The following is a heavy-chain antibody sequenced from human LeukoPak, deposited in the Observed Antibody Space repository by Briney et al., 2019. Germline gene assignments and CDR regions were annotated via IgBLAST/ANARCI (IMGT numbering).Heavy chain of an antibody. D-gene: IGHD3-22*01. CDR3: ARDGVPYYYDSSGPFDY. V-gene: IGHV1-69*06. J-gene: IGHJ4*02. Sequence: ASVKVSCKASGGTFSSYAISWVRQAPGQGLEWMGGIIPIFGTANYAQKFQGRVTITADKSTSTAYMELSSLRSEDTAVYYCARDGVPYYYDSSGPFDYWGQGTLVTVSS. CDR1: GGTFSSYA. CDR2: IIPIFGTA.